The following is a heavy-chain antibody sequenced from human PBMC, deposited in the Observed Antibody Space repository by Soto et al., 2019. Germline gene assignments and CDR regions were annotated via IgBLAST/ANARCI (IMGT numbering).Heavy chain of an antibody. CDR1: GGSVSSGTFY. V-gene: IGHV4-61*01. Sequence: QVQLQESGPGLVKPSETLSLTCTVSGGSVSSGTFYWSWIRQPPGKGLEWIGYISYSGSTNYNASLKSRVAISAVTSKNQFSLKLTSVTAADTAVYYCARAASGRLHLDNWGQGTLVTVSS. CDR3: ARAASGRLHLDN. CDR2: ISYSGST. D-gene: IGHD3-3*01. J-gene: IGHJ4*02.